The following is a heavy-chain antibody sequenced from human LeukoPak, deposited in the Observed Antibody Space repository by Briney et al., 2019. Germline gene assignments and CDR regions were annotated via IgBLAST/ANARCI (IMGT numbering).Heavy chain of an antibody. CDR1: GVSITSDTYY. V-gene: IGHV4-30-2*01. D-gene: IGHD3-3*01. CDR2: ILHSGST. J-gene: IGHJ4*02. Sequence: SETLSLTCAVSGVSITSDTYYWSWIRQPPGKGLEWIGYILHSGSTYHNPSLKIRVTISIDTSKIQFSLKLSSVTGADTAVYFCARTRDFLSAYFDYWGQGTLVTVSS. CDR3: ARTRDFLSAYFDY.